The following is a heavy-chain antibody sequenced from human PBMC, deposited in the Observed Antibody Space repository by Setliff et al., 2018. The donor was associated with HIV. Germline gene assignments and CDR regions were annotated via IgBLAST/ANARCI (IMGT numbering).Heavy chain of an antibody. D-gene: IGHD5-18*01. CDR3: AIGYSHGPNY. CDR1: GYTFTDYF. J-gene: IGHJ4*02. Sequence: ASVKVSCKASGYTFTDYFVHWARQAPGKGLEWMGRVDPENHQTLYAEKLQGRVTITADTSTDTAYVELSSLGSEDTSVYYCAIGYSHGPNYWGQGRLVTVSS. V-gene: IGHV1-69-2*01. CDR2: VDPENHQT.